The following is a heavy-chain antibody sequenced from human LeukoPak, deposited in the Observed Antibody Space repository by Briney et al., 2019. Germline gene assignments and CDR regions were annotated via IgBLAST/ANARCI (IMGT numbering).Heavy chain of an antibody. V-gene: IGHV3-7*03. CDR3: ARGGGLDV. Sequence: GGSLRLSCAAAGFTFSNYSMNWARQAPGEGLEWVASINHNGNVNYYVDSVKGRFTISRDNAKNSLYLQMSNLRAEDTAVYFCARGGGLDVWGQGATVTVSS. J-gene: IGHJ6*02. CDR1: GFTFSNYS. CDR2: INHNGNVN. D-gene: IGHD3-16*01.